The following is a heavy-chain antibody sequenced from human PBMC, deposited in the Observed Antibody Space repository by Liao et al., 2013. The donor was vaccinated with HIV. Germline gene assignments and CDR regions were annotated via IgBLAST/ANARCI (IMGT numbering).Heavy chain of an antibody. CDR2: IYISGTT. J-gene: IGHJ5*02. Sequence: QVQLQESGPGLVKTSETLSLTCTVSGASLRHYYWSWIRQPAAKGLEWIGRIYISGTTNYNPSLKSRITMSVDTSKNQFSLKINSVTAADTAVYYCASRGPRYYGSGSYHSQVPWGQGTLVTVSS. D-gene: IGHD3-10*01. CDR3: ASRGPRYYGSGSYHSQVP. CDR1: GASLRHYY. V-gene: IGHV4-4*07.